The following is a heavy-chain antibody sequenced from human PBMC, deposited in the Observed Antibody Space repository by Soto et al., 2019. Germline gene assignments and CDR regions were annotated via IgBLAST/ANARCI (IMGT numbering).Heavy chain of an antibody. CDR1: GFIFSTYG. CDR3: TKEYIVGTTWGYFES. Sequence: VQLVESGGGVVQPGGSLRLSCAASGFIFSTYGIHWVRQVPGKGLEWVAHISYDGSNEHYADSVKGRFTVSRDNAKDTLSLQLTSRRSEDTAVYYCTKEYIVGTTWGYFESWGQGTLVTVSS. J-gene: IGHJ4*02. D-gene: IGHD1-26*01. CDR2: ISYDGSNE. V-gene: IGHV3-30*18.